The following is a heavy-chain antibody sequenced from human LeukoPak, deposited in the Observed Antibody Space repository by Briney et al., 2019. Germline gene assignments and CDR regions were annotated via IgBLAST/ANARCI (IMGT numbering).Heavy chain of an antibody. CDR3: VRGPYGASISKWFDP. J-gene: IGHJ5*02. D-gene: IGHD4/OR15-4a*01. V-gene: IGHV4-59*01. CDR2: IYYSGDT. CDR1: RGSISGYS. Sequence: SETLSLTCTVSRGSISGYSWSWIRQSPGGGLEWIGYIYYSGDTAYNPSLRSRVTMSVDTSKNQFSLQLRSVTTADTAVYYCVRGPYGASISKWFDPWGQGTQVIVSP.